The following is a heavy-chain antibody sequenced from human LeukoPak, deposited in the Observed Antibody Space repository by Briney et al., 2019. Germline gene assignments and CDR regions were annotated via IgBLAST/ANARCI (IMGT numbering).Heavy chain of an antibody. CDR2: IKTDGSYS. CDR1: GFTFSSYW. D-gene: IGHD2-8*02. Sequence: PGGSLRLSCAASGFTFSSYWMHWVRQAPGTGLVWVARIKTDGSYSEYADSVKGRFTISRDNAKNTLSLQMNSLRAEDTAVYYCAREGVPGGLNWGQGSLVTVSS. V-gene: IGHV3-74*03. J-gene: IGHJ4*02. CDR3: AREGVPGGLN.